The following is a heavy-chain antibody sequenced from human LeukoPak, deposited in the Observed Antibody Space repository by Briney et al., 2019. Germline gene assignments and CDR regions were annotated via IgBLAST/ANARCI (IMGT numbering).Heavy chain of an antibody. V-gene: IGHV1-69*05. CDR3: ASPPYYDFYGYFDY. CDR2: IIPIFGTA. Sequence: SVKVSCKASGGTFSSYAIGWVRQAPGQGLEWMGGIIPIFGTANYAQKFQGRVTITTDESTSTAYMELSSLRSEDTAVYYCASPPYYDFYGYFDYWGQGTLVTVSS. CDR1: GGTFSSYA. D-gene: IGHD3-3*01. J-gene: IGHJ4*02.